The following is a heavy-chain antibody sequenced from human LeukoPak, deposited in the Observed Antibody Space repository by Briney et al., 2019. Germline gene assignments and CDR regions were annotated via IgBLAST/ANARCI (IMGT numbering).Heavy chain of an antibody. CDR3: ARDKDYYDSSGFDY. J-gene: IGHJ4*02. V-gene: IGHV4-61*08. CDR1: GGSISSGGYY. CDR2: IYYSGST. D-gene: IGHD3-22*01. Sequence: PSETLSLTCTVSGGSISSGGYYWSWIRQHPGKGLEWIGYIYYSGSTNYNPTLKSRVTISVDTSKNQFSLKLSSVTAADTAVYYCARDKDYYDSSGFDYWGQGTLVTVSS.